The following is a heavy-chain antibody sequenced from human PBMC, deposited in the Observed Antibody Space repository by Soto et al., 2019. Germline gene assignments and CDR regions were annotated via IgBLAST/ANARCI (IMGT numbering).Heavy chain of an antibody. V-gene: IGHV1-8*01. J-gene: IGHJ6*02. CDR1: GDTFTNFD. Sequence: GASVKVSCKASGDTFTNFDFNWVRQATGQGLEWMGWMNPNSGNTGYAQKFQGRVTMTRNTSISTAYMELSSLRSEDTAVYYCAMPGYYYGMDVWGQGTTVTVSS. CDR3: AMPGYYYGMDV. CDR2: MNPNSGNT.